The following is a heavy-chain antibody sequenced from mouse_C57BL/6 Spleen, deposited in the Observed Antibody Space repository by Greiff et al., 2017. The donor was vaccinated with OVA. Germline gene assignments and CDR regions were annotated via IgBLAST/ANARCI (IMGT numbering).Heavy chain of an antibody. CDR2: INPSNGGT. CDR1: GYTFTSYW. J-gene: IGHJ2*01. CDR3: ARDYGSSSLFGY. Sequence: QVQLQQPGTELVKPGASVKLSCKASGYTFTSYWMHWVKQRPGQGLAWIGNINPSNGGTNYNEKFKSKATLTVDKSSSTAYMQLSRLTSEDSAVDYCARDYGSSSLFGYWGQGTTLTVSS. D-gene: IGHD1-1*01. V-gene: IGHV1-53*01.